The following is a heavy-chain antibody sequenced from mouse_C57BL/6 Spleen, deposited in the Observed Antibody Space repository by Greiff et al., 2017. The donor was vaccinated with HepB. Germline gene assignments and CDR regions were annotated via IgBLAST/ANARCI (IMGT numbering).Heavy chain of an antibody. Sequence: EVKLVESGGGLVKPGGSLKLSCAASGFTFSSYAMSWVRQTPEKRLEWVATISDGGSYTYYPDNVKGRFTISRDNAKNNLYLQMSHLKSEDTAMYYCARGGTTVSYWYFDVWGTGTTGTVSS. CDR2: ISDGGSYT. CDR1: GFTFSSYA. D-gene: IGHD1-1*01. J-gene: IGHJ1*03. V-gene: IGHV5-4*03. CDR3: ARGGTTVSYWYFDV.